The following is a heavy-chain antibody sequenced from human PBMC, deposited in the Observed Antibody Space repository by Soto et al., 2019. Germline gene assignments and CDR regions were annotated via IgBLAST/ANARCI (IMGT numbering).Heavy chain of an antibody. CDR2: ISSNGGST. D-gene: IGHD5-18*01. V-gene: IGHV3-64D*06. CDR3: GKVEGGYSYGRQSV. J-gene: IGHJ4*02. CDR1: GFTFSSYA. Sequence: GGSLRLSCSASGFTFSSYAMHWVRQAPGKGLEYVSAISSNGGSTYYADSVKGRFTISRDNSKNTLYLQMSSLRAEDTAVYYCGKVEGGYSYGRQSVWGQGTLVTVSS.